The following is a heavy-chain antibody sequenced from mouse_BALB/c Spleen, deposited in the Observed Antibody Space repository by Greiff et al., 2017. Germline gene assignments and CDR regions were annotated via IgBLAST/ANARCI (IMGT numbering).Heavy chain of an antibody. J-gene: IGHJ4*01. CDR1: GYTFTSYW. V-gene: IGHV1-7*01. Sequence: ESGAELAKPGASVKMSCKASGYTFTSYWMHWVKQRPGQGLEWIGYINPSTGYTEYNQKFKDKATLTADKSSSTAYMQLSSLTSEDSAVYYCARNDYDAMDYWGQGTSVTVSS. CDR3: ARNDYDAMDY. CDR2: INPSTGYT.